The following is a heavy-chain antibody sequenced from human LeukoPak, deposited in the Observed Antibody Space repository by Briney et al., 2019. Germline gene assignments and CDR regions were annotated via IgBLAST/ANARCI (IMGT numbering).Heavy chain of an antibody. V-gene: IGHV4-39*01. CDR2: IYYSGST. CDR3: ARHVLPRWLVPVGFDY. Sequence: PSETLSLTCTVSGDSISSSSYYWGWIRQPPGKGLEWIGTIYYSGSTYYNPSLKSRVIISVDTSKNQFSLKLSSVTAADTAVYYCARHVLPRWLVPVGFDYWGQGTLVTVSS. J-gene: IGHJ4*02. CDR1: GDSISSSSYY. D-gene: IGHD6-19*01.